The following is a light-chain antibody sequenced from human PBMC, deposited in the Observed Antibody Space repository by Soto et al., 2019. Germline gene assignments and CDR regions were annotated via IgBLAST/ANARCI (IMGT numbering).Light chain of an antibody. Sequence: EIVLTQSPGTLSLSPGERATLSCRASHSVSSSYLAWYQQKPGQAPRLLIYGASSRATGIPDRFSGSGSGTDFTLTISRLEPEDFAVYYCQQYGSSPPHTFGPGTKVHIK. CDR1: HSVSSSY. V-gene: IGKV3-20*01. J-gene: IGKJ3*01. CDR3: QQYGSSPPHT. CDR2: GAS.